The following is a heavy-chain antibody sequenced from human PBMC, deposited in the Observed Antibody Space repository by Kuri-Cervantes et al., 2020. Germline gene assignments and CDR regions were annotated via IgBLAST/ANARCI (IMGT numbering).Heavy chain of an antibody. D-gene: IGHD4-17*01. CDR2: ISGSGGST. V-gene: IGHV3-23*01. CDR3: AKMRSGYGDYANAFDI. Sequence: GESLKISCAASGFTFSNSDMSWVRQAPGKGLEWVPAISGSGGSTYYADSVKGRFTISRDNSKNTLYLQMNSLRAEDTAVYYCAKMRSGYGDYANAFDIWGQGTMVTVSS. CDR1: GFTFSNSD. J-gene: IGHJ3*02.